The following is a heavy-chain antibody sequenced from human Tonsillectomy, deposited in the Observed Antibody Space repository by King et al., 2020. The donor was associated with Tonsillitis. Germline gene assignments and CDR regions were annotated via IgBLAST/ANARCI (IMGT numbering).Heavy chain of an antibody. Sequence: QLQESGPGLVKPSETLSLTCIVSGGSISSSSYYWGWIRQPPGKGLEWIGTIYYSGSTYYNPSLKSRVTISVDTSRNQFSLRLRSVTAADTALYYCARGYDTSADRWFDPWGQGTLVTVSS. CDR3: ARGYDTSADRWFDP. J-gene: IGHJ5*02. CDR1: GGSISSSSYY. CDR2: IYYSGST. D-gene: IGHD3-9*01. V-gene: IGHV4-39*01.